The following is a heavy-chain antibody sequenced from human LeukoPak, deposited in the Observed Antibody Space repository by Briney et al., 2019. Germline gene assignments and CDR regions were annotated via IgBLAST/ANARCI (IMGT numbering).Heavy chain of an antibody. CDR3: ATGFDY. J-gene: IGHJ4*02. CDR2: IKQDGREK. Sequence: GGSLRLSCAASGFTLSSYWMSWVRQAPGKGLEWVANIKQDGREKYYVDSVKGRFTISRDNAKNSLYLQMNSLRAEDTAVYYCATGFDYWGQGTLVTVSS. D-gene: IGHD1-14*01. CDR1: GFTLSSYW. V-gene: IGHV3-7*01.